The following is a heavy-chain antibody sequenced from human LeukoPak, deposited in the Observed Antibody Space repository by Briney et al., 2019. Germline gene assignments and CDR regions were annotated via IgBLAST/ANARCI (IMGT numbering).Heavy chain of an antibody. CDR3: ARGLWPLSYFDF. CDR2: IYYSGST. J-gene: IGHJ4*02. CDR1: GGSISTYY. Sequence: PPETLSLTCSVSGGSISTYYWNWIRQPPGKGLEWIGYIYYSGSTNYNPSLKSRVTLSVDTSKNHFSLKLSSVTAADTAVYYCARGLWPLSYFDFWGQGTLVTVSS. V-gene: IGHV4-59*01. D-gene: IGHD4/OR15-4a*01.